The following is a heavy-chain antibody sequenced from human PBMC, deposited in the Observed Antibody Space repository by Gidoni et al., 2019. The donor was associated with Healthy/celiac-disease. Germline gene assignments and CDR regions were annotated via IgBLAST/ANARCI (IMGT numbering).Heavy chain of an antibody. Sequence: QVQLQESGPGLVKPSETLSLTCTVSGGSISSYYWSWIRQPPGKGLEWIGYIYYSGSTNYNPSLKSRVTISVDTSKNQFSLKLSSVTAADTAVYYCARLGASSGWTGAFDYWGQGTLVTVSS. J-gene: IGHJ4*02. D-gene: IGHD6-19*01. V-gene: IGHV4-59*08. CDR1: GGSISSYY. CDR2: IYYSGST. CDR3: ARLGASSGWTGAFDY.